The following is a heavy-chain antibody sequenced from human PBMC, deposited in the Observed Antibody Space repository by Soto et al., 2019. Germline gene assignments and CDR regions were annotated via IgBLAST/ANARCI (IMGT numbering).Heavy chain of an antibody. CDR2: IYHSGST. CDR3: ARGAATVTPGWFDP. D-gene: IGHD4-17*01. Sequence: SETLSLTCAFSCYSIISGYYWGWIRQPPGKGLEWIASIYHSGSTYYNPSLKSRVTISVDTSKNQFSLKLSSVTAADTAVYYCARGAATVTPGWFDPWGQGTLVTVSS. CDR1: CYSIISGYY. J-gene: IGHJ5*02. V-gene: IGHV4-38-2*01.